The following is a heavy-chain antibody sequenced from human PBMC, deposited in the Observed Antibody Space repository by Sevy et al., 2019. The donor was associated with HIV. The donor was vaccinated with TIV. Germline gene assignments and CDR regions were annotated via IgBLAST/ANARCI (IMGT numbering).Heavy chain of an antibody. CDR1: GFTFSKYS. Sequence: GGSLRLSCAASGFTFSKYSMSWVRQPPGKGLEWVSTLSFGCGEINYADSVKGRFTISRDNSKSSVYLQMNNLRPEDTAVYYGAREGCTKPHDFWGQGPLVTVSS. CDR3: AREGCTKPHDF. V-gene: IGHV3-23*01. J-gene: IGHJ4*02. CDR2: LSFGCGEI. D-gene: IGHD2-8*01.